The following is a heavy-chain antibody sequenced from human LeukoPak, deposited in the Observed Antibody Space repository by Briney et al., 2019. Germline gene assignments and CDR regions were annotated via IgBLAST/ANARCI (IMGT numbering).Heavy chain of an antibody. V-gene: IGHV3-30*02. Sequence: GGSLRLSCAASGFTFSSYGMHWVRQAPGKGLEWVAFIRYDGSNKYYADSVKGRFTISRDNSKNTLYLQMNSLRAEDTAVYYCARSVEAVAGFDYWGQGTLVTVSS. CDR2: IRYDGSNK. CDR1: GFTFSSYG. D-gene: IGHD6-19*01. J-gene: IGHJ4*02. CDR3: ARSVEAVAGFDY.